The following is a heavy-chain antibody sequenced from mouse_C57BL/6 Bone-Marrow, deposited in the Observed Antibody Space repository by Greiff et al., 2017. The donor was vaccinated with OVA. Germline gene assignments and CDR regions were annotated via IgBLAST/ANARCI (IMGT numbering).Heavy chain of an antibody. CDR2: ISYDGSN. CDR3: AREGDWEGFAY. Sequence: EVQRVESGPGLVKPSQSLSLTCSVTGYSITSGYYWNWIRQFSGNKLEWMGYISYDGSNNYNPSLKNRISITRDTSKNQFFLKLNSVTTEDTATYYCAREGDWEGFAYWGQGTLVTVSA. V-gene: IGHV3-6*01. J-gene: IGHJ3*01. CDR1: GYSITSGYY. D-gene: IGHD4-1*01.